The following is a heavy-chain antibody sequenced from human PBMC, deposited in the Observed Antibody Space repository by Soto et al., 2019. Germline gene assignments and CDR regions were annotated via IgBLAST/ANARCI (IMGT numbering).Heavy chain of an antibody. Sequence: QVQLVQSGAEVKKPGASVKVSCKASGYTFTNHDINWVRQATGQGLEWMGWMNPNSGNTGYAQKFQGRVTMTRNTSISTAYMELSSLRSEDTAVYYCARVLGYCGVDCYFWFDPWGQGTLVTVSS. CDR2: MNPNSGNT. D-gene: IGHD2-21*02. CDR3: ARVLGYCGVDCYFWFDP. V-gene: IGHV1-8*01. CDR1: GYTFTNHD. J-gene: IGHJ5*02.